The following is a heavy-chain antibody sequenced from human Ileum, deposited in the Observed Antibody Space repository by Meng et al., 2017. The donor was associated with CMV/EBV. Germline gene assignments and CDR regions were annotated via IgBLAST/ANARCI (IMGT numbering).Heavy chain of an antibody. D-gene: IGHD2-21*02. CDR1: GFTFSSVG. CDR3: TKYCGGDCYRGND. J-gene: IGHJ4*02. V-gene: IGHV3-30*18. Sequence: CAASGFTFSSVGMHWVRQAPGKGLEWVAGISYDGSYIRYAESVRGRFTISRDNSKSTLFLQMNSLRPEDTAVYYSTKYCGGDCYRGNDWGQGTLVTVSS. CDR2: ISYDGSYI.